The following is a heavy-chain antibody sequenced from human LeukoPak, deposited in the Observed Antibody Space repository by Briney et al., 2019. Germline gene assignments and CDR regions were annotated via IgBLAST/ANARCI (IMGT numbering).Heavy chain of an antibody. CDR3: AKDRVAVTGTDYFDY. CDR2: IRYDGSNK. Sequence: GGSLRLSCAASGFTFSSYGMHWVRQAPGKGLEWVALIRYDGSNKYYADSVKGRCTISRDNSKNTLYLQMNSLRAEDTAVYYCAKDRVAVTGTDYFDYWGQGTLVTVSS. J-gene: IGHJ4*02. V-gene: IGHV3-30*02. CDR1: GFTFSSYG. D-gene: IGHD6-19*01.